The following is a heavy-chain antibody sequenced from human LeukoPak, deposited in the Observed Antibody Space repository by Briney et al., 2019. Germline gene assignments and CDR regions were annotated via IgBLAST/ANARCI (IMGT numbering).Heavy chain of an antibody. V-gene: IGHV3-23*01. CDR3: AEQVAPYYYDSSGYYYDY. CDR1: GFTFSSYA. D-gene: IGHD3-22*01. CDR2: ISGSGGST. J-gene: IGHJ4*02. Sequence: PGGSLRLSCAASGFTFSSYAMSWVRQAPGKGLEWVSAISGSGGSTYYADSVKGRFTISRDNSKNTLYLQMNSLRAEDTAVYYCAEQVAPYYYDSSGYYYDYWGQGTLVTVSS.